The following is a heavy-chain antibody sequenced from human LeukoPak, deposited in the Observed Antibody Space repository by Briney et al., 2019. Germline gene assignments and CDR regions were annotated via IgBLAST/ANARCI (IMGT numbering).Heavy chain of an antibody. J-gene: IGHJ4*02. CDR2: ISSSSRYI. D-gene: IGHD5-18*01. CDR1: GFTFSSYS. V-gene: IGHV3-21*01. CDR3: AGGPELQLWLYDY. Sequence: GGSLRLSCAASGFTFSSYSMNWVRQAPGKGLEWVSSISSSSRYIYYADSVKGRFTISRDNAKNSLYLQMNSLRAEDTAVYYCAGGPELQLWLYDYWGQGTLVTVSS.